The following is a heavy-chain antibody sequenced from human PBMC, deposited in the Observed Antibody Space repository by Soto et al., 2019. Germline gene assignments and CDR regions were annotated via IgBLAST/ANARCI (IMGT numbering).Heavy chain of an antibody. CDR2: ISAYNGNT. D-gene: IGHD2-2*02. J-gene: IGHJ3*02. Sequence: GASVKVSGKASGYTFTSYGISWVRQAPGQGLEWMGWISAYNGNTNYAQKLQGRVTMTTDTSTSTAYMELRSLRSDDTAVYYCTTSPYTPDDAFDIWGQGTMVTVSS. CDR3: TTSPYTPDDAFDI. CDR1: GYTFTSYG. V-gene: IGHV1-18*01.